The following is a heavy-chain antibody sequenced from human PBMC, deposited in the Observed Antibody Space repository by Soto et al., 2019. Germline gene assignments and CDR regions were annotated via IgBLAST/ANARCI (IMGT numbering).Heavy chain of an antibody. D-gene: IGHD1-7*01. V-gene: IGHV3-7*01. CDR2: VRQDGSQK. CDR3: VRVPWDYDAFDI. Sequence: PGGSLRLSCEASGFTFSSYWMSWVRQAPGKGLEWVANVRQDGSQKYLVDSVKGRFTISRDNAKNSMYLQMNSLRAEDTAVYYCVRVPWDYDAFDIWGQGTMVTVSS. CDR1: GFTFSSYW. J-gene: IGHJ3*02.